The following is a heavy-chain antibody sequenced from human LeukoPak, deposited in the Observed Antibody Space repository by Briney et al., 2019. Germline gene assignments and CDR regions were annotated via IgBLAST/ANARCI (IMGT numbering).Heavy chain of an antibody. CDR3: ARDLSAAGPYWYFDL. CDR2: IYTSGST. V-gene: IGHV4-61*02. J-gene: IGHJ2*01. CDR1: GGSISSGSYY. Sequence: PSQTLFLTCTVSGGSISSGSYYWSWIRQPAGKGLEWIGRIYTSGSTNYNPSLKSRVTISVDTSKNQFSLKLSSVTAADTAVYYCARDLSAAGPYWYFDLWGRGTLVTVSS. D-gene: IGHD6-13*01.